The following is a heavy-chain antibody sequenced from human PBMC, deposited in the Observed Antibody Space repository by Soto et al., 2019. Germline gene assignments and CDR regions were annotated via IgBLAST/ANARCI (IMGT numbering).Heavy chain of an antibody. CDR2: MNPNSGNT. CDR3: IVVVSYYYGMDV. V-gene: IGHV1-8*01. D-gene: IGHD3-22*01. J-gene: IGHJ6*02. CDR1: GYTFTSYD. Sequence: ASVKVSCKASGYTFTSYDINWVRQATGQGLEWMGWMNPNSGNTGYAQKFKGRVTMTRNTSISTAYMELSSLRSEDTAVYYCIVVVSYYYGMDVWGQGTTVTVSS.